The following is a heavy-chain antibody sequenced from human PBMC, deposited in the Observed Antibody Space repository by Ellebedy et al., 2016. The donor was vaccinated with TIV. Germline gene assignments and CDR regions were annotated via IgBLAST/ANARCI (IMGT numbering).Heavy chain of an antibody. CDR2: IIPIFGTA. V-gene: IGHV1-69*13. CDR1: GGTFSSYA. J-gene: IGHJ3*02. D-gene: IGHD3-3*01. Sequence: SVKVSCXASGGTFSSYAISWVRQAPGQGLEWMGGIIPIFGTANYAQKFQGRVTITADESTSTAYMELSSLRSEDTAVYYCARQPIWSGYAFDIWGQGTMVTVSS. CDR3: ARQPIWSGYAFDI.